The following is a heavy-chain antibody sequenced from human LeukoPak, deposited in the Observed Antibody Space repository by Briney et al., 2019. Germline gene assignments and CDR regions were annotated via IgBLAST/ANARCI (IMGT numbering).Heavy chain of an antibody. Sequence: GGSLRLSCAASGFTFGRYEMNWVRQAPGKGLEWLSYINDGSTTIYYADSVEGRFTISRDNAKNSLYLQMTSLRAEDTAVYYCARVSRAVAGTGSFDYWGQGTPVTVTS. V-gene: IGHV3-48*03. CDR2: INDGSTTI. CDR1: GFTFGRYE. D-gene: IGHD6-19*01. CDR3: ARVSRAVAGTGSFDY. J-gene: IGHJ4*02.